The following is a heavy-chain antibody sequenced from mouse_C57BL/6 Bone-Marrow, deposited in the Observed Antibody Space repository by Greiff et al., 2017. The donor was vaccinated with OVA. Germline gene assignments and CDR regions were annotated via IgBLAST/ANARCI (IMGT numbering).Heavy chain of an antibody. D-gene: IGHD2-5*01. CDR3: TRGYSNYYAMDY. V-gene: IGHV1-15*01. J-gene: IGHJ4*01. CDR1: GYTFTDYE. Sequence: QVQLQQSGAELVRPGASVTLSCTASGYTFTDYEMHWVQQTPVHGLAWIGDIDPETGGTAYNQKFKGKAILTADKSYSTAYMELRSLTSEDSAVYYCTRGYSNYYAMDYWGQGTAVTVTS. CDR2: IDPETGGT.